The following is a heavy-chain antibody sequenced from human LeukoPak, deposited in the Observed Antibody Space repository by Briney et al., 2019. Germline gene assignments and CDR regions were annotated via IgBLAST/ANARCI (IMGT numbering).Heavy chain of an antibody. CDR2: IYDSGST. D-gene: IGHD6-19*01. V-gene: IGHV4-59*01. CDR1: GGSISSYY. Sequence: KPSETLSLTCTVSGGSISSYYWSWIRQPPGKGLEWIGYIYDSGSTNYNPSLKSRVTISVDTSKNQFSLNLSSVTAADTAVYYCARQIAVATSYYYGMDVWGQGTTVTVSS. CDR3: ARQIAVATSYYYGMDV. J-gene: IGHJ6*02.